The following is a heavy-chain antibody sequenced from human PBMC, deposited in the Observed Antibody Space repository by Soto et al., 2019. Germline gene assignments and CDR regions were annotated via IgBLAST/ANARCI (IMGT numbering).Heavy chain of an antibody. CDR1: GFAFSSYW. V-gene: IGHV3-74*01. D-gene: IGHD6-6*01. J-gene: IGHJ4*02. CDR2: IDPYETGI. CDR3: ARGGFAIAARYYFDY. Sequence: PVGSLRLSCAASGFAFSSYWMHWVRQAPGKGLVWVSRIDPYETGINYADSVKGRFTISRDNSKNTLYLQMNSLRAEDTAVYYCARGGFAIAARYYFDYWGQGTLVTVSS.